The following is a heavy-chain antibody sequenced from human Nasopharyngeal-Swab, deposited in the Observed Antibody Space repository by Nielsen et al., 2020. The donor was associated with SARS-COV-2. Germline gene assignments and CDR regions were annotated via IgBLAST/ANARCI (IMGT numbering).Heavy chain of an antibody. J-gene: IGHJ4*02. CDR1: GFTFSSYG. D-gene: IGHD3-10*01. V-gene: IGHV3-30*03. CDR2: ISYDGSNK. Sequence: GGSLRLSCAASGFTFSSYGMHWVRQAPGKGLEWVAVISYDGSNKYYADSVKGRFTISRDNSKNTLYLQMNSLRAEDTAVYYCARDPIYSSMRNVFDYWGQGTLVTVSS. CDR3: ARDPIYSSMRNVFDY.